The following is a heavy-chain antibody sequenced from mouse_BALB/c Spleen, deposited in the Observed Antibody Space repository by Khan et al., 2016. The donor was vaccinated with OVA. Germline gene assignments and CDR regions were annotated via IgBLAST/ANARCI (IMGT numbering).Heavy chain of an antibody. Sequence: EVQLVESGGGLVQPGGSLKLSCAASGFTFSRYGMSWVRQTPDKRLELVATINSDGGSTYYPDSVKGRFTVSRDNAKNTLYLQMSSLKSEDTAMYYCARGYALDYWGQGTLVTVSA. J-gene: IGHJ4*01. V-gene: IGHV5-6-3*01. CDR2: INSDGGST. CDR1: GFTFSRYG. CDR3: ARGYALDY.